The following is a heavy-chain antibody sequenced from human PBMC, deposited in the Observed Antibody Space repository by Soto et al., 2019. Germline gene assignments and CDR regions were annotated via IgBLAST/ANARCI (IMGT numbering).Heavy chain of an antibody. CDR1: GGTFSSYA. V-gene: IGHV1-69*01. Sequence: QVQLVQSGAEVKKPGSSVKVHCKASGGTFSSYAISWVRQAPGQGLEWMGGIIPIFGTANYAQKCQCRVTITADECTSTAYMELRSLRSEDTAVYYCARDRDWFDPWGQGPLVTVSS. J-gene: IGHJ5*01. CDR3: ARDRDWFDP. D-gene: IGHD3-10*01. CDR2: IIPIFGTA.